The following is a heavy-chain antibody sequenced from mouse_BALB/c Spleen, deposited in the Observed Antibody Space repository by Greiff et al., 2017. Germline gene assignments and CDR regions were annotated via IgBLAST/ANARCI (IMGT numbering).Heavy chain of an antibody. D-gene: IGHD5-1*01. CDR3: ARDTYGFDY. Sequence: EVKLMESGGGLVQPGGSLKLSCAASGFTFSSYGMSWVRQTPDKRLELVATINSNGGSTYYPDSVKGRFTISRDNAKNTLYLQMSSLKSEDTAMYYCARDTYGFDYWGQGTTLTVSS. CDR1: GFTFSSYG. CDR2: INSNGGST. V-gene: IGHV5-6-3*01. J-gene: IGHJ2*01.